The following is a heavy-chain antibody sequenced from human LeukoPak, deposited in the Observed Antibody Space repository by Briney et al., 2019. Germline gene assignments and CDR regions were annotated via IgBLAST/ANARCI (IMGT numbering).Heavy chain of an antibody. CDR3: ARDPRGSYHYFDY. CDR1: GGTFSSYA. CDR2: IIPIFGTA. Sequence: SVKVSCKASGGTFSSYAISWVRQAPGQGLEWMGGIIPIFGTANYAQKFQGRVTITTDESTSTAYMELSSLRSEDMAVYYCARDPRGSYHYFDYWGQGTLVTVSS. J-gene: IGHJ4*02. V-gene: IGHV1-69*05. D-gene: IGHD5-24*01.